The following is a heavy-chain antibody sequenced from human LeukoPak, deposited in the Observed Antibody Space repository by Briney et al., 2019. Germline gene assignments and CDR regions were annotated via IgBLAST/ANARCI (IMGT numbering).Heavy chain of an antibody. J-gene: IGHJ4*02. V-gene: IGHV1-46*01. CDR2: IYPRDGST. CDR1: GYTFTNNY. CDR3: ARDQEGFDY. Sequence: VASVKVSCKASGYTFTNNYLHWVRQAPGQGLEWMGMIYPRDGSTSYAQNFQGRVTVTRDTSTTTVHMELRGLRSEDTAVYYCARDQEGFDYWGRGTVVTVSS.